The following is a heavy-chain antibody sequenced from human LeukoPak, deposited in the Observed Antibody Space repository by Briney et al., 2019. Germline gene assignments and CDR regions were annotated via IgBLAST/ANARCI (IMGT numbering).Heavy chain of an antibody. CDR2: IWYDGSNG. D-gene: IGHD2-8*01. J-gene: IGHJ5*01. CDR1: GFTFSTYG. V-gene: IGHV3-33*01. Sequence: GGSLRLSCAASGFTFSTYGMHWIRQAPGKGLEWVAVIWYDGSNGYYADFVKGRITISRDNSRNTLYLQMNSLRAEDTAVYYCARDKNGWYDSWGQGTLVTVSS. CDR3: ARDKNGWYDS.